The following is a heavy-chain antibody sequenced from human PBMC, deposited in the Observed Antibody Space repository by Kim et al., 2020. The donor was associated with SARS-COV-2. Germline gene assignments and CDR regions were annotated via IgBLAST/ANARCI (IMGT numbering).Heavy chain of an antibody. D-gene: IGHD6-13*01. CDR3: ARGGIAAAGTSYDY. V-gene: IGHV3-20*01. J-gene: IGHJ4*02. Sequence: YADSVKGRFTITRDNAKNSLYLKMNSLRAEDTALYHCARGGIAAAGTSYDYWGQGTLVTVSS.